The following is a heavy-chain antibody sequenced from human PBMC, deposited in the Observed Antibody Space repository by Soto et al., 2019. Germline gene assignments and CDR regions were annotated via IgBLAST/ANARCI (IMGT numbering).Heavy chain of an antibody. CDR2: IIPIFGTA. CDR3: ARHVPTAGYYYGMDV. D-gene: IGHD2-2*01. Sequence: QVQLVQSGAEVKKPGSSVKVSCKASGGTFSSYAISWVRQAPGQGLEWRGGIIPIFGTANYSQKLQGRVTVTADESTSTADMKLSSLRSEDTAVYFCARHVPTAGYYYGMDVWGHGATGTVSS. J-gene: IGHJ6*02. V-gene: IGHV1-69*12. CDR1: GGTFSSYA.